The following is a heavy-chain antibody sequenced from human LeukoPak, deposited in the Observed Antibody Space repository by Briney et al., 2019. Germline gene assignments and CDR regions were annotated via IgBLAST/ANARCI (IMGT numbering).Heavy chain of an antibody. CDR3: ARRPPPDYTPGSVNYFFDF. CDR2: IYPGDSDT. D-gene: IGHD3-10*01. Sequence: GESLKISCKVPGYNFSNFWIGWVRQMPGKGLEWMGIIYPGDSDTRYSPSFQGQVTISADKSISTAYLQWSSLKASDTAIYYCARRPPPDYTPGSVNYFFDFWGQGTLVTVSS. J-gene: IGHJ4*02. V-gene: IGHV5-51*01. CDR1: GYNFSNFW.